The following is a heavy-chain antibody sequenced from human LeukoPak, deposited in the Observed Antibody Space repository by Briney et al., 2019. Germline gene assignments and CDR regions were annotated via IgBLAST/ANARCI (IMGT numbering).Heavy chain of an antibody. CDR2: INTDGSST. J-gene: IGHJ4*02. CDR3: ALHPGILVRG. CDR1: GFTFSSYW. Sequence: GGSLRLSCAASGFTFSSYWMHWVRQAPGKGLVWVSRINTDGSSTSYADAVKGRFTISRDNAKNTLYLQMNSLRAEDTAVYYCALHPGILVRGWGQGTLVTVSS. V-gene: IGHV3-74*01. D-gene: IGHD6-13*01.